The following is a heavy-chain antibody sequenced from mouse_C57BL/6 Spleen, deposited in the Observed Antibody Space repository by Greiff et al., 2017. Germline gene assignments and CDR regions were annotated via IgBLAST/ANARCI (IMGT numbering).Heavy chain of an antibody. V-gene: IGHV1-74*01. CDR3: AFGGLRPYAMAY. D-gene: IGHD2-2*01. CDR1: GFTFTSYW. Sequence: QVQLQQPGAELVKPGASVKVSCTASGFTFTSYWMHWVKQRPGQGLEWIGRIHPSDSDTTYTQKFKGQATLTVDKSSNPAYMQLSRLTSEDSAVKYCAFGGLRPYAMAYWGQGNSVTVS. J-gene: IGHJ4*01. CDR2: IHPSDSDT.